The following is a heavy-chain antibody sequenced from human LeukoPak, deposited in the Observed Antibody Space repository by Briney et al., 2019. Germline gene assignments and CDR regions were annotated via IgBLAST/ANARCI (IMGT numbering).Heavy chain of an antibody. J-gene: IGHJ6*03. Sequence: GGSLRLSCAASGFTFSSYSMNWVRQAPGKGLEWVSSIRSSSSYIYYADSVKGRFTISRDNAKNSLYLQMNSLRAEDTAVYYCARDQTKWEPLRRRDYYYMDVWGKGTTVTVSS. CDR3: ARDQTKWEPLRRRDYYYMDV. D-gene: IGHD1-26*01. CDR2: IRSSSSYI. CDR1: GFTFSSYS. V-gene: IGHV3-21*01.